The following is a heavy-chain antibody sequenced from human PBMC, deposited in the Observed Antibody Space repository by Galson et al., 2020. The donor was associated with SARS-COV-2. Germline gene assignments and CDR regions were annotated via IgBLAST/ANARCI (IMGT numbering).Heavy chain of an antibody. D-gene: IGHD1-26*01. J-gene: IGHJ6*02. Sequence: GGSLRLSCAVSGFTFSLYGLTWVRQAPGKGLEWVSSISTSSHYIYYADSVEGRFTISRDNDKNSLYLQMNSLRAEDTAVYYWARDASWAMFGMDVWGQGTTVTVSS. CDR2: ISTSSHYI. CDR3: ARDASWAMFGMDV. CDR1: GFTFSLYG. V-gene: IGHV3-21*01.